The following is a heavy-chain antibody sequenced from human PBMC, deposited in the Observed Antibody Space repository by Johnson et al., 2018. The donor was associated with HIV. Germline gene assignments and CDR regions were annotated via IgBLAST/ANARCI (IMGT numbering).Heavy chain of an antibody. CDR1: GFTFSDDY. D-gene: IGHD3-10*01. Sequence: QVQLVESGGGLVQPGGSLRLSCAASGFTFSDDYMSWIRQAPGKGLEWVSYISRSGSTITYADSVKGRFTISRDNAKNSLYLQMNSLRAEDTAVYYCASPKTPTRVVRGAFDIWGQGTMVTVSS. CDR3: ASPKTPTRVVRGAFDI. CDR2: ISRSGSTI. V-gene: IGHV3-11*04. J-gene: IGHJ3*02.